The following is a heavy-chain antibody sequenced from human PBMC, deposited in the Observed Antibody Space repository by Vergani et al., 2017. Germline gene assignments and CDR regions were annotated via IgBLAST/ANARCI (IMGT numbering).Heavy chain of an antibody. CDR1: VGTFSSYT. V-gene: IGHV1-69*02. J-gene: IGHJ4*02. Sequence: QVQLVQSGAEVKKPGSSVKVSCKASVGTFSSYTISWVRQAPGQGLEWMGRIIPILGIANYAQKFQGRVTITADKSTSTAYMELSSLRSEDTAVYYCASLKATTSQNFDYWGQGTLVTVSS. D-gene: IGHD5-12*01. CDR2: IIPILGIA. CDR3: ASLKATTSQNFDY.